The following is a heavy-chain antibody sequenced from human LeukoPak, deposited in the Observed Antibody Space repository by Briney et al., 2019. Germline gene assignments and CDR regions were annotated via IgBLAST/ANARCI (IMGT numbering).Heavy chain of an antibody. V-gene: IGHV3-43*01. CDR3: VKERRRGYAYGLLEF. CDR2: INLDGTNE. CDR1: GFTFNDYT. Sequence: GGSLRLSCVASGFTFNDYTMHWARQGPGKGLEWVALINLDGTNEHYADSVRGRFTISRDKNKNSLYLQMTSLRTEDSAFYYCVKERRRGYAYGLLEFWGQGTLVTVSS. D-gene: IGHD5-12*01. J-gene: IGHJ4*02.